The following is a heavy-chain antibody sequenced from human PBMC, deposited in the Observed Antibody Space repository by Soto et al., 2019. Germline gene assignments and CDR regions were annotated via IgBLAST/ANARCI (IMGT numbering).Heavy chain of an antibody. CDR3: ARVGECSSTACRYDYYYGMDV. J-gene: IGHJ6*02. D-gene: IGHD2-2*03. CDR1: GYTFSNYG. CDR2: ISGYNGNT. V-gene: IGHV1-18*01. Sequence: QVQLVQSGVEVKKPGASVTVSCKASGYTFSNYGISWVRQAPGQGLEWMGWISGYNGNTNYAQNLQGRVTLTTDTSTCTEYMELRSLRSDDTAVYYCARVGECSSTACRYDYYYGMDVWGQGTTVTVSS.